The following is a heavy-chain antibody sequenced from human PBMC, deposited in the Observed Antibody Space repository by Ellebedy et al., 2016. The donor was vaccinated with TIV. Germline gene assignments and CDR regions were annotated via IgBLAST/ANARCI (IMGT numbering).Heavy chain of an antibody. D-gene: IGHD3-10*01. J-gene: IGHJ5*02. CDR3: ASAMDSGSYYP. V-gene: IGHV1-2*02. CDR2: INPKSGGT. CDR1: GYTFTGYY. Sequence: ASVKVSCKASGYTFTGYYLHWVRQAPGQGLEWMGCINPKSGGTNYAQKFQGRVTMTRETSLSTAYLELSGLRSDDTAVYYCASAMDSGSYYPWGQGTLVTVSS.